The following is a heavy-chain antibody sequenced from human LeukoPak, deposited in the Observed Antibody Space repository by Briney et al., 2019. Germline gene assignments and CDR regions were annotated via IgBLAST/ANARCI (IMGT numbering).Heavy chain of an antibody. V-gene: IGHV3-9*03. D-gene: IGHD3-10*01. CDR3: ARRSGDRAFDI. CDR2: ISWNSGDL. J-gene: IGHJ3*02. Sequence: PGGSLRLSCAASGFTFENSAMHCVRHAPGKGLEWVSGISWNSGDLIYADSVKGRFTISRDNAKNSLHLQMNSLRLEDMALYYCARRSGDRAFDIWGQGTMVTVSS. CDR1: GFTFENSA.